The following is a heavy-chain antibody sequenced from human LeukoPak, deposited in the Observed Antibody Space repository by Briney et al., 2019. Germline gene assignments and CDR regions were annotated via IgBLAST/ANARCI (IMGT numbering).Heavy chain of an antibody. Sequence: GGSLRLSCAASGFTFSSYGMHWVRQAPGKGLEWVAVIWYDGSNKYYADSVKGRFTISRDNAKNSLYLQMNSLRDEDTAVYYCAKTWSGSYLDYWGLGTLVTVSS. V-gene: IGHV3-33*06. CDR3: AKTWSGSYLDY. CDR1: GFTFSSYG. D-gene: IGHD3-3*01. J-gene: IGHJ4*02. CDR2: IWYDGSNK.